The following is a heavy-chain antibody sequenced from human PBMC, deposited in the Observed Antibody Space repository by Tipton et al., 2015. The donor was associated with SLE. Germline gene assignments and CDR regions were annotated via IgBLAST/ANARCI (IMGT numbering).Heavy chain of an antibody. V-gene: IGHV3-48*03. CDR1: GFTFSTYE. Sequence: SLRLSCAASGFTFSTYEMNWVRQAPGKGLEWVSYISSSDTTIYYADSVKGRFTISRDNSKNTMYMQMNSLRAEDTAIYYCAKTEDYSDFYFDFWGQGTLVTVSS. D-gene: IGHD4-11*01. J-gene: IGHJ4*02. CDR3: AKTEDYSDFYFDF. CDR2: ISSSDTTI.